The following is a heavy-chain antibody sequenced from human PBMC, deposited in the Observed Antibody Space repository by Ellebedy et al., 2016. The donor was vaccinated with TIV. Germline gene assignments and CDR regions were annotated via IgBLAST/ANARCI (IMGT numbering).Heavy chain of an antibody. J-gene: IGHJ4*02. Sequence: ASVKVSXXTFGGTFTSFATSWVRQAPGQGLEWMGGIIPMYAKATYAQRFQGRVTITADESTSTAYMELSSLRSEDTAVYYCMRDHSGSYGPYWGQGTLVTVSS. CDR1: GGTFTSFA. V-gene: IGHV1-69*13. CDR3: MRDHSGSYGPY. D-gene: IGHD1-26*01. CDR2: IIPMYAKA.